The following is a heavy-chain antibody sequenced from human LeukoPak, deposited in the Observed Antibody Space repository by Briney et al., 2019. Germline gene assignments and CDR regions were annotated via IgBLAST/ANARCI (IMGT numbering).Heavy chain of an antibody. CDR1: GFIFSSFW. D-gene: IGHD6-19*01. V-gene: IGHV3-7*03. CDR2: IKPDGNQR. Sequence: GGSLRLSCAASGFIFSSFWMSWVRQAPGKGLEWVANIKPDGNQRYYVDSMKGRFTISRDNAKNSLYLQMHSLRAEDTAVYYCVRYGVSSGYYYFDYWGQGTLVTVSS. J-gene: IGHJ4*02. CDR3: VRYGVSSGYYYFDY.